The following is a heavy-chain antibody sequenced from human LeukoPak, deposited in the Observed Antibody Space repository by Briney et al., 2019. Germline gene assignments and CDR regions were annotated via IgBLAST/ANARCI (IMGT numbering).Heavy chain of an antibody. CDR2: ISYDGNTQ. CDR3: VADFDC. D-gene: IGHD6-19*01. Sequence: GGSLRLSCKASGFSFSTYIMHWVRQAPGKGLEWVALISYDGNTQYYADSVKDRFTLSRDNSQNTLYLQMSRLRAEDTATYYCVADFDCWGQGTLVTVSS. J-gene: IGHJ4*02. CDR1: GFSFSTYI. V-gene: IGHV3-30-3*01.